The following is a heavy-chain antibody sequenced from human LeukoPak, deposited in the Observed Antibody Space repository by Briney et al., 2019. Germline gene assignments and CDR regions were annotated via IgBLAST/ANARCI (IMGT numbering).Heavy chain of an antibody. Sequence: ASVKVSFKASGYTFTVYYMHWVRQAPGQGLEWMGWINPNSGGTNYAQKFQGRVTMTRDTSISTAYMELSRLRSDDTAVYYCARVQTEMATIFDFVGYFDYWGQGTLVTVSS. D-gene: IGHD5-24*01. CDR3: ARVQTEMATIFDFVGYFDY. J-gene: IGHJ4*02. V-gene: IGHV1-2*02. CDR2: INPNSGGT. CDR1: GYTFTVYY.